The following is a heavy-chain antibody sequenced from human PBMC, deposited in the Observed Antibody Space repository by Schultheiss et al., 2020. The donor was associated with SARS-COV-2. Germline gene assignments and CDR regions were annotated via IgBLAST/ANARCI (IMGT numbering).Heavy chain of an antibody. V-gene: IGHV3-23*01. D-gene: IGHD3-22*01. CDR2: IRGSGRTT. CDR3: AKRSPYYYDSSGYYPIYYGLDV. J-gene: IGHJ6*02. CDR1: GFTFSDYA. Sequence: GGSLRLSCAASGFTFSDYAMNWVRQAPGKGLEWVASIRGSGRTTHYADSVKGRFTISRDNTRNSLFLNMNSLRAEDTGVYYCAKRSPYYYDSSGYYPIYYGLDVWGQGTTVTVSS.